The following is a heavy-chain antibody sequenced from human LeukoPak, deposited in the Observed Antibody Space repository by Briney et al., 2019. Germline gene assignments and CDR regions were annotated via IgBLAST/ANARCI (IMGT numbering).Heavy chain of an antibody. D-gene: IGHD3-10*01. CDR3: ATTNFDYYGSGRPYYGMDV. Sequence: SETLSLTCTVSGGSISSYYWSWIRQPPGKGLERIGYIYYSGSTNYNPSLKSRVTISVDTSKNQFSLKLSSVTAADTAVYYCATTNFDYYGSGRPYYGMDVWGQGTTVTVSS. CDR2: IYYSGST. CDR1: GGSISSYY. V-gene: IGHV4-59*08. J-gene: IGHJ6*02.